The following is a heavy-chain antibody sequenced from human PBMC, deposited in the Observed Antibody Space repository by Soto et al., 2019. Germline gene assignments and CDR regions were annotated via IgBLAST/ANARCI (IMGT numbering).Heavy chain of an antibody. V-gene: IGHV3-13*01. CDR3: ARAPVHSHGLFEK. Sequence: PGGSLRLSCAASGFTFNNYGMHWVRQAKGEGLVWVAGIGFAGDTHYPDSVKGRFTISREDDSNSLFLQMNSRRVEDTAVYYCARAPVHSHGLFEKWGQGTLVNV. CDR1: GFTFNNYG. D-gene: IGHD1-1*01. J-gene: IGHJ4*02. CDR2: IGFAGDT.